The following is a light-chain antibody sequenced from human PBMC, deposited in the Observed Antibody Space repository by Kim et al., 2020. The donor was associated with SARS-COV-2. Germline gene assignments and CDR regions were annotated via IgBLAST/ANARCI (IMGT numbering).Light chain of an antibody. CDR2: SNN. J-gene: IGLJ3*02. CDR3: AAWDDSLSGWV. Sequence: GLRVTCSLSGGSTNIGSNYLYWYQQLPGTAPKLLIYSNNHRPSGVPDRCSGSKSGTSASLAISGLRSEDEADYYCAAWDDSLSGWVFGGGTQLTVL. V-gene: IGLV1-47*02. CDR1: STNIGSNY.